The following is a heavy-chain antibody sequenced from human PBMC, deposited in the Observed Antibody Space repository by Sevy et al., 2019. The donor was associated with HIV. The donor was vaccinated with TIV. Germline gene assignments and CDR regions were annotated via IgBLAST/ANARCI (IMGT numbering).Heavy chain of an antibody. Sequence: GGSLRLSCAASGFTFTTYWMTWVRQAPGKGLEWVANINEDGSKINYVDSVKGRFIISRDNAKNSLYVQMNSLRADDTDVYYCASVGIFGKSESQYRFMDYWGQGTLVTVSS. CDR1: GFTFTTYW. J-gene: IGHJ4*02. CDR2: INEDGSKI. CDR3: ASVGIFGKSESQYRFMDY. V-gene: IGHV3-7*01. D-gene: IGHD3-10*01.